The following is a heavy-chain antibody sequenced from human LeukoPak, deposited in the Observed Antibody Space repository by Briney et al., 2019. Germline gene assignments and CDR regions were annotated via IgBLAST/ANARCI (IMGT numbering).Heavy chain of an antibody. CDR2: IRYDGSNK. D-gene: IGHD3-22*01. CDR3: VKDPHEDSNTYYYDSSLGYFDY. J-gene: IGHJ4*02. CDR1: GFTFSSYG. V-gene: IGHV3-30*02. Sequence: GGSLRLSCAASGFTFSSYGMHWVRQAPGKGLEWVAFIRYDGSNKYYADSVKGRFTISRDNSKNTLYLQMNSLRAEDTAVYYCVKDPHEDSNTYYYDSSLGYFDYWGQGTLVTVSS.